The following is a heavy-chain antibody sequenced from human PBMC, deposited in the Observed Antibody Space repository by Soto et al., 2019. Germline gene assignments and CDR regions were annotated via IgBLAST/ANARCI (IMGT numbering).Heavy chain of an antibody. CDR2: IDGIGSST. J-gene: IGHJ4*02. CDR3: AGGLDY. CDR1: GFTFSNYG. D-gene: IGHD2-15*01. V-gene: IGHV3-23*01. Sequence: EVQLLESGGGLVQPGRPLRLSCAASGFTFSNYGMKWVRQAPGKGLEWVSGIDGIGSSTYYADSVKGRFTISRDNSKNTLFLQMNSLRAEDTALYYCAGGLDYWGQGTLVTVSS.